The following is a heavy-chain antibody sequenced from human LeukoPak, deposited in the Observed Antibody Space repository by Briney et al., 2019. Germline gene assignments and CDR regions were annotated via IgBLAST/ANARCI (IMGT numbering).Heavy chain of an antibody. D-gene: IGHD3-10*01. V-gene: IGHV3-64*01. J-gene: IGHJ6*02. CDR3: ARGFLRSPGMDV. CDR2: ISSNGGST. Sequence: GGSLRLSCAASGFTFSSYAMHWVRQAPGKGLEYVSAISSNGGSTYYANSVRGRFTISRDNSKNTLYLQMGSLRAEDMAVYYCARGFLRSPGMDVWGQGTTVTVSS. CDR1: GFTFSSYA.